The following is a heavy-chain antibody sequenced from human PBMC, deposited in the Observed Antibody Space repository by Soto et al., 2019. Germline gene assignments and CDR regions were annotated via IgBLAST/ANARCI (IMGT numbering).Heavy chain of an antibody. CDR1: GGSFKSGSYS. V-gene: IGHV4-61*01. CDR3: ARDFAYFDS. J-gene: IGHJ4*02. CDR2: VHHTGRT. D-gene: IGHD3-3*01. Sequence: SETLSLTCTVSGGSFKSGSYSWSWIRQPPGKGLEWIGYVHHTGRTSYNPSLKSRVSISMDTSKNQFSLNLDSVTAADTAVYFCARDFAYFDSWGQGTLVTVSS.